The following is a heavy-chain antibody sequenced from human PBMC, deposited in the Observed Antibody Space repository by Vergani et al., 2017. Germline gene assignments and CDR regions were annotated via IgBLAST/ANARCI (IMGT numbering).Heavy chain of an antibody. J-gene: IGHJ4*02. CDR3: AKILWGGGSYLCDH. V-gene: IGHV3-23*01. D-gene: IGHD1-26*01. CDR2: ISGSGDKT. Sequence: EVQLLESGGGLVQPGGSLRLSCAASGFTFSTYDMIWVRQGPGKGLEWVSAISGSGDKTYYPDSVKGRFTISRDNSKNTLYLQMNSLSVEDTAVYYCAKILWGGGSYLCDHWGPGTLVGVSS. CDR1: GFTFSTYD.